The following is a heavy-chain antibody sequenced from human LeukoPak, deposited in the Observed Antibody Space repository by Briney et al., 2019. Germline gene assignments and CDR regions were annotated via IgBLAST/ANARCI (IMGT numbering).Heavy chain of an antibody. J-gene: IGHJ4*02. Sequence: GGSLRLSCAASGFTFDDYAMHWVRQAPGKGLEWVSGISWNSGSIGYADSVKGRFTISRDNAKNSLYLQMNSLRAEDTAVYYCARADDYDFWSGYVSFDYWGQGTLVTVSS. CDR3: ARADDYDFWSGYVSFDY. CDR2: ISWNSGSI. V-gene: IGHV3-9*01. CDR1: GFTFDDYA. D-gene: IGHD3-3*01.